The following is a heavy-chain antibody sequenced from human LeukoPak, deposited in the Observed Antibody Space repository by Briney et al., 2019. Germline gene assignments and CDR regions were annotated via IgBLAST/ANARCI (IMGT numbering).Heavy chain of an antibody. J-gene: IGHJ4*02. V-gene: IGHV3-7*05. CDR2: INLDGSEK. CDR1: GFTFSNYW. D-gene: IGHD4-17*01. Sequence: PGGSLRLSCAASGFTFSNYWMNWVRQAPGRGLEWVANINLDGSEKHYVDSVKGRFTISRDNAENSLYLQMNSLRVEDTAVYNCARDKDYADPYFKYWGQGALVTVSS. CDR3: ARDKDYADPYFKY.